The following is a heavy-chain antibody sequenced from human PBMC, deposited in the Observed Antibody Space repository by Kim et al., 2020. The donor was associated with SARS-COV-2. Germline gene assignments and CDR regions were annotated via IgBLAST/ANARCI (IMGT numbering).Heavy chain of an antibody. CDR2: ISYDGSNK. V-gene: IGHV3-30*18. D-gene: IGHD4-17*01. J-gene: IGHJ4*02. CDR1: GFTFSSYG. Sequence: GGSLRLSCAASGFTFSSYGMHWVRQAPGKGLEWVAVISYDGSNKYYADSVKGRFTISRDNSKNTLYLQMNSLRAEDTAVYYCAKDGYGDDGGPFDSWGQG. CDR3: AKDGYGDDGGPFDS.